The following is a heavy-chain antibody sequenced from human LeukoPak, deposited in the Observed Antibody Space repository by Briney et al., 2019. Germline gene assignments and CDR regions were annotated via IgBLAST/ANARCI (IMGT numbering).Heavy chain of an antibody. V-gene: IGHV1-8*01. CDR2: MNPNSGNT. J-gene: IGHJ4*02. CDR1: GYTFTSYV. D-gene: IGHD3-16*01. Sequence: ASVKVSCKASGYTFTSYVINWVRQATGQGLEWMGWMNPNSGNTGYAQKFQGRVTMTRNTSISTAYMELSSLRSEDTAVYYCARGYDYAPLGTPDYWGQGTLVTVSS. CDR3: ARGYDYAPLGTPDY.